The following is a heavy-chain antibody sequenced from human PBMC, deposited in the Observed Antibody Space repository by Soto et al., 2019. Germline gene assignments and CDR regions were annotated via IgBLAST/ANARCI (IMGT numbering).Heavy chain of an antibody. CDR1: GFTFSSYS. D-gene: IGHD2-15*01. CDR3: ARAGLGYCSGGSCQGAFDI. Sequence: EVQLVESGGGLVKPGGSLRLSCAASGFTFSSYSMNWVRQAPGKGLEWVSSISSSSSYIYYADSVKGRFIISRDNAKNSLYLQMNSLRAEDTAVYYCARAGLGYCSGGSCQGAFDIWGQGTMVTVSS. V-gene: IGHV3-21*01. CDR2: ISSSSSYI. J-gene: IGHJ3*02.